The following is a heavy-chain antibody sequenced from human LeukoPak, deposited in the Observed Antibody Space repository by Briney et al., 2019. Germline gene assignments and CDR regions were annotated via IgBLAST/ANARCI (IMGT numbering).Heavy chain of an antibody. CDR1: GYTFTSYG. D-gene: IGHD3-9*01. V-gene: IGHV1-18*01. CDR3: ARVDYDILTGYYPPNY. J-gene: IGHJ4*02. Sequence: ASVKVSCKASGYTFTSYGISWVRQAPGQGLEWMGWISAYNGNTNYAQKLQGRVTMTTDTSTSTAYMELRSLRSDDTAVYYCARVDYDILTGYYPPNYWGQGTLVTVSS. CDR2: ISAYNGNT.